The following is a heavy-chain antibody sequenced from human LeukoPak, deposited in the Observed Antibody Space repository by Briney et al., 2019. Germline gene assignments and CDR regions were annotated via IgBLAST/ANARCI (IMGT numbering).Heavy chain of an antibody. CDR2: ISSSSSTI. CDR3: ARGGTTVVNRYSFDY. Sequence: GGSLRLSCAASGFTFSSYSMNGVRQAPGKGLEWVSCISSSSSTIYYADSVKGRFTISRDNAKNSLYLQMNSLRDEDTAVYYCARGGTTVVNRYSFDYWGQGTLVTVSS. D-gene: IGHD4-23*01. J-gene: IGHJ4*02. CDR1: GFTFSSYS. V-gene: IGHV3-48*02.